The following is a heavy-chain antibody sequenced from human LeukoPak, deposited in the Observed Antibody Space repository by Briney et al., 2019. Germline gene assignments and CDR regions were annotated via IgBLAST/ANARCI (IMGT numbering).Heavy chain of an antibody. Sequence: GGSLRLSCAASGFTVSSNYMSWVRQAPGKGLEWVSVIYSGGSTYYADSVKGRFTISSDNSKNTLYLQMNSLRAEDTAVYYCARAQWGVYFDYWGQGTLVTVSS. CDR2: IYSGGST. J-gene: IGHJ4*02. CDR1: GFTVSSNY. CDR3: ARAQWGVYFDY. V-gene: IGHV3-53*01. D-gene: IGHD2-8*01.